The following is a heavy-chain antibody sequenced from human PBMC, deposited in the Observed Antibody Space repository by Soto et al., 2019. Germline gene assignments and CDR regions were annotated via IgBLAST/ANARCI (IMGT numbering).Heavy chain of an antibody. CDR3: ARGMQVPAARCLIY. D-gene: IGHD2-2*01. Sequence: PGGSLRLSCAASGFTFSSYSMNWVRQAPGKGLEWVSSISSSSSYIYYADSVKGRFTISRDNAKNSLYLQMNSLRAEDTAVYYCARGMQVPAARCLIYWGQGTLVTVSS. V-gene: IGHV3-21*01. J-gene: IGHJ4*02. CDR1: GFTFSSYS. CDR2: ISSSSSYI.